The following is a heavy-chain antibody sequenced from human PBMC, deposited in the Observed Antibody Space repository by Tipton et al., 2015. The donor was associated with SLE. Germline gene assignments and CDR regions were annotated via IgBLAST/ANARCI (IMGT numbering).Heavy chain of an antibody. CDR2: ISGSGGST. J-gene: IGHJ3*02. CDR3: ARDAHGDYNAFDI. D-gene: IGHD4-17*01. Sequence: SLRLSCAASGFTFSSYAMSWVRQAPGKGLEWVSAISGSGGSTYYVDSVKGRFTISRDNSKNTLYLQMNSLRAEDTAAYYCARDAHGDYNAFDIWGQGTMVTVSS. CDR1: GFTFSSYA. V-gene: IGHV3-23*01.